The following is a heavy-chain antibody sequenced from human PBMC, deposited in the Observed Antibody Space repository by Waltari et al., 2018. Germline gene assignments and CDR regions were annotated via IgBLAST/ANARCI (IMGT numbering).Heavy chain of an antibody. Sequence: QVQLQQWGAGLLKPSETLSLTCAVYGGSFSGYYWSGIRQPPGKGLERCGDIKHSGSTAYNPTPKRRVTISVATPKHQSSLKLRSVTASLVAVYYCARGVSIQWLRWGVSWFDPWGQGTLVTVSS. D-gene: IGHD6-19*01. J-gene: IGHJ5*02. CDR1: GGSFSGYY. CDR2: IKHSGST. V-gene: IGHV4-34*01. CDR3: ARGVSIQWLRWGVSWFDP.